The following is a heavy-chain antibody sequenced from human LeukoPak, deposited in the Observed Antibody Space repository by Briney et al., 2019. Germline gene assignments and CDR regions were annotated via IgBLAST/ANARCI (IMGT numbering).Heavy chain of an antibody. CDR2: FYYRGST. V-gene: IGHV4-39*07. Sequence: TPSETLSLTCTVSGGSISSTTSYWGWIRQPPGEGLEWIGSFYYRGSTYYNPSLKSRVTISVDTSKNQFSLKLSSVTAADTAVYYCARGWMAATGLNFDYWGQGTLVTVSS. CDR3: ARGWMAATGLNFDY. D-gene: IGHD6-13*01. J-gene: IGHJ4*02. CDR1: GGSISSTTSY.